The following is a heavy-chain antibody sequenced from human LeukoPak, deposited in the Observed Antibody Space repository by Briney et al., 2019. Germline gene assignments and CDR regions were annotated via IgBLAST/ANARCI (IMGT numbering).Heavy chain of an antibody. D-gene: IGHD6-6*01. J-gene: IGHJ4*02. CDR3: ARGPNSNWSGLDF. Sequence: PGGSLRLSCTASGFSFSGHWMHWARQLPGKGLVWVSRISPTGSTTSYADSVKGRFTVSRDNPKNTLYLQVNNLRAEDTAVYYCARGPNSNWSGLDFWGQGTLLTVSS. CDR1: GFSFSGHW. CDR2: ISPTGSTT. V-gene: IGHV3-74*01.